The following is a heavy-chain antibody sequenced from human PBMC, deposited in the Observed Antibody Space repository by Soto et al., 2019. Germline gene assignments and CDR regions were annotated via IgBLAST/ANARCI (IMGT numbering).Heavy chain of an antibody. CDR2: ITNDGNNE. CDR3: ARDAFSGSYRAYYGMDV. Sequence: PGGSLRLSCAASGFVFSDYGMRWVRQAPGKGLGWVALITNDGNNEYYRESVKGRFSISRGRSTNTVDLLMNSLRPEDTGVYYCARDAFSGSYRAYYGMDVWGQGTTVTVSS. CDR1: GFVFSDYG. V-gene: IGHV3-30*03. J-gene: IGHJ6*02. D-gene: IGHD1-26*01.